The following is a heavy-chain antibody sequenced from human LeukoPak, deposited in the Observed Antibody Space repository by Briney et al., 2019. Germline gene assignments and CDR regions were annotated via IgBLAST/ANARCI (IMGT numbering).Heavy chain of an antibody. CDR1: GYTFTDYY. Sequence: ASVKVSCKASGYTFTDYYLYWVRQAPGQGLEWMGWISPSSGGTNYAQKFQGRVTMTRDTSISTAYMELSRLRSDDTAVYYCARDLGYGSSWYYWGQGTLVTVSS. D-gene: IGHD6-13*01. V-gene: IGHV1-2*02. CDR2: ISPSSGGT. J-gene: IGHJ4*02. CDR3: ARDLGYGSSWYY.